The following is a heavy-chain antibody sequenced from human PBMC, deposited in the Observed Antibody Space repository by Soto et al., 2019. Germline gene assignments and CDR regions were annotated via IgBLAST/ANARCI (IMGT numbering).Heavy chain of an antibody. CDR2: ISYDGSNK. J-gene: IGHJ4*02. Sequence: GGSLILSCAAAGFIFKRFGMHWVRQAPGKGLEWVAVISYDGSNKYYADSVKGRFTISRDNSKNTLYLQMNSLKTEDTAVYYCTTDSHDVVGPPLRGQGTLVTVSS. CDR3: TTDSHDVVGPPL. V-gene: IGHV3-30*03. D-gene: IGHD3-10*02. CDR1: GFIFKRFG.